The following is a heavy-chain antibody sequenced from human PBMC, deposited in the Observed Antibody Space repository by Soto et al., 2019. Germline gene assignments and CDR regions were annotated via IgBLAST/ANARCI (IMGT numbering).Heavy chain of an antibody. CDR1: GGSISSSRYY. D-gene: IGHD5-18*01. Sequence: PSETLSLTCTVSGGSISSSRYYWDWIRQPPGKGLEWIGNIYYRGSTYYNLSLKSRVTISVDTSKNQFSLKLTSVTAADTAMYYCATSDTAMVDHWGQGMLVTVSS. CDR2: IYYRGST. J-gene: IGHJ4*02. CDR3: ATSDTAMVDH. V-gene: IGHV4-39*01.